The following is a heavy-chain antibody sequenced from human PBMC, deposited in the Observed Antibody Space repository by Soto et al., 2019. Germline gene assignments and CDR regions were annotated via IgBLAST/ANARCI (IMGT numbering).Heavy chain of an antibody. D-gene: IGHD3-22*01. CDR3: TRDYYDSSGYYPKFDY. J-gene: IGHJ4*02. CDR2: INAGDGNT. V-gene: IGHV1-3*01. CDR1: GYSFTNYA. Sequence: ASVKVSCKASGYSFTNYAMHWVRQAPGQRLEWMGWINAGDGNTKYSPNFQGRVTITKDTSASTVYMELSSLRSEDTAVYFCTRDYYDSSGYYPKFDYWGQGTLVTVSS.